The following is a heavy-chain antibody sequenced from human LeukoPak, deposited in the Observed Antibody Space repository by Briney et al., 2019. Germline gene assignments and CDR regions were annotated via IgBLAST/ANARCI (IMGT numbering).Heavy chain of an antibody. Sequence: SVKVSCTTSGYTFTGYYMHWVRKAPGQGLEWMGWINPNSGGTNYAQKFQGRVTMTRDTSISTASMELSRLRSDDTAVYYCARVLNDILTGYPFDAFDIWGQGTMVTVSS. V-gene: IGHV1-2*02. D-gene: IGHD3-9*01. J-gene: IGHJ3*02. CDR1: GYTFTGYY. CDR3: ARVLNDILTGYPFDAFDI. CDR2: INPNSGGT.